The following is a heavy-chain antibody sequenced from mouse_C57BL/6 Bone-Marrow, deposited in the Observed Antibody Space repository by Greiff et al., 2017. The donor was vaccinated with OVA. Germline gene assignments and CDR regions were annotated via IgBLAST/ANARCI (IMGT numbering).Heavy chain of an antibody. D-gene: IGHD1-1*02. V-gene: IGHV1-72*01. J-gene: IGHJ2*01. CDR2: IDPNSGGT. CDR3: ARMRLLWCFDY. CDR1: GYTFTSYW. Sequence: QVQLKQPGAELVKPGASVKLSCKASGYTFTSYWMHWVKQRPGRGLEWIGRIDPNSGGTKYNEKFKSKATLTVDKPSSTAYMQLSSLTSEDSAVYYCARMRLLWCFDYWGQGTTLTVSS.